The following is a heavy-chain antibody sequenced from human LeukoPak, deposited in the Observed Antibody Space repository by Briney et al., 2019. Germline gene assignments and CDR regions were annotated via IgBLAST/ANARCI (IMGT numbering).Heavy chain of an antibody. Sequence: GSSVKVSCKASGGTFSSYAISWVRLAPGQGLEWMGRIIPILGIANYAQKFQGRVTITADKSTSTAYMELSSLRSEDTAVYYCARAGGPKYSYGYYFDYWGQGTLVTVSS. J-gene: IGHJ4*02. CDR1: GGTFSSYA. D-gene: IGHD5-12*01. CDR2: IIPILGIA. CDR3: ARAGGPKYSYGYYFDY. V-gene: IGHV1-69*04.